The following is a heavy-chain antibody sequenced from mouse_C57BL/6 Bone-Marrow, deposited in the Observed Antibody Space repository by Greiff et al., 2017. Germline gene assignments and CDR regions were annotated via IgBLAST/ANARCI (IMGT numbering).Heavy chain of an antibody. V-gene: IGHV3-1*01. CDR2: ISYSGST. J-gene: IGHJ1*03. CDR3: ARDYYGSSYGYFDV. CDR1: GYSITSGYD. D-gene: IGHD1-1*01. Sequence: VQLKESGPGMVKPSQSLSLTCTVTGYSITSGYDWHWIRHFPGNKLEWMGYISYSGSTNYNPSLKSRISITHDTSKNHFFLKLNSVTTEDTATYYCARDYYGSSYGYFDVWGKGTTVTVSS.